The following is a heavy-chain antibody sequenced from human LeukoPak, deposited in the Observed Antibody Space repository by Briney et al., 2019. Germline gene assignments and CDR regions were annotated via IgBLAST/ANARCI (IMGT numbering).Heavy chain of an antibody. J-gene: IGHJ4*02. V-gene: IGHV3-23*01. CDR2: ISGSASST. CDR1: GFTFSNYA. D-gene: IGHD2-2*01. CDR3: AKGTLGSCSGAACYEFDN. Sequence: GGSLRLSCAASGFTFSNYAMSWVRQAPGKGLEWVSAISGSASSTYHADSVKGRITISRDNSKNTLYLQMNSLRADDTALYYCAKGTLGSCSGAACYEFDNWGQGTLVTVSS.